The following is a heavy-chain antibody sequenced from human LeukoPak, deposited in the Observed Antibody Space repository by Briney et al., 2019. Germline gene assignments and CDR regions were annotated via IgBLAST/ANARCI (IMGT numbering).Heavy chain of an antibody. V-gene: IGHV3-30*18. J-gene: IGHJ4*02. CDR2: ISYDGSTK. CDR1: GFXFSSYG. Sequence: PGRSLRLSCAASGFXFSSYGMHWVRQAPGKGLEWVAVISYDGSTKYYADSVKGRFTISRDNSKNTLYLQMNSLRGEDTAVYYCAKRSGDSSGWYALGYWGQGTLVTVSS. CDR3: AKRSGDSSGWYALGY. D-gene: IGHD6-19*01.